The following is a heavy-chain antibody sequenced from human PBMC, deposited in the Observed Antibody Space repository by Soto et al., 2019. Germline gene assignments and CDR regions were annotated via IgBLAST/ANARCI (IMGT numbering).Heavy chain of an antibody. J-gene: IGHJ6*02. CDR2: IYYSGST. V-gene: IGHV4-59*01. D-gene: IGHD5-12*01. Sequence: SETLSLTCTVSGGSISSYYWSWIRQPPGKGLEWIGYIYYSGSTNYNPSLKSRVTISVDTSKNQFSLKLSSVTAADTAVYYCARGYSGYDHNTWLVFSVSPYYYGMDVWGQGTTVTVSS. CDR1: GGSISSYY. CDR3: ARGYSGYDHNTWLVFSVSPYYYGMDV.